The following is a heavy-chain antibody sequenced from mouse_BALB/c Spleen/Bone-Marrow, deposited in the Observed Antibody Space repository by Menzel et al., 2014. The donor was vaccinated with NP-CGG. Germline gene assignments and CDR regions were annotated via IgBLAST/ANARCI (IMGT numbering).Heavy chain of an antibody. V-gene: IGHV5-9-2*01. CDR1: GFTFSNYG. CDR3: ARHAYYDQTEVSFVY. Sequence: LQQSGGGLVKSGGSLKLSCAASGFTFSNYGMSWVLQTPEKRLEWVATISGGGSYTFYSDSVKGRFTISRDNAKNNLYLQLSSLRSEDTALYYCARHAYYDQTEVSFVYWGQGTLVTVSA. D-gene: IGHD2-4*01. J-gene: IGHJ3*01. CDR2: ISGGGSYT.